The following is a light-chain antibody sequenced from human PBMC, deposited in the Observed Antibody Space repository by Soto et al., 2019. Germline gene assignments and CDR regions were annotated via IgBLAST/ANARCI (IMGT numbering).Light chain of an antibody. CDR1: QSISRW. J-gene: IGKJ1*01. Sequence: DIQMTQSPSTLSASVGDRVTITFRASQSISRWLAWYQQKPGKAPKVLIWDASSLQRGVPSRFSGSGSGTEFTLTISTLQPDDFATYYCQQYNGYSTWTFGQGTKVDIK. CDR2: DAS. CDR3: QQYNGYSTWT. V-gene: IGKV1-5*01.